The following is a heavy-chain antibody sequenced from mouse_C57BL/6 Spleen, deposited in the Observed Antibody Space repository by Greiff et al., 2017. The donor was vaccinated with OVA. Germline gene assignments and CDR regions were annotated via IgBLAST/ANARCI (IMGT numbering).Heavy chain of an antibody. CDR3: AINYGYDDVWFAY. D-gene: IGHD2-2*01. J-gene: IGHJ3*01. V-gene: IGHV1-74*01. CDR2: IHPSDSDT. Sequence: QVQLQQPGAELVKPGASVKLSCKASGYTFTRYWMHWVKQRPGQGLEWIGRIHPSDSDTNYNQKFKGKATLTVDKTSSTAYTQHSSLTSEDSAVYYCAINYGYDDVWFAYWGQGTLVTVSA. CDR1: GYTFTRYW.